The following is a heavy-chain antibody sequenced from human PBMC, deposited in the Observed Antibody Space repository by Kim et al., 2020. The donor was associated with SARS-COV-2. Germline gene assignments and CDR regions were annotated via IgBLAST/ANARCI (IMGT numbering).Heavy chain of an antibody. CDR1: GGSISSYY. D-gene: IGHD6-19*01. CDR2: IYYSGST. J-gene: IGHJ4*02. V-gene: IGHV4-59*01. Sequence: SETLSLTCTVSGGSISSYYWSWIRQPPGKGLEWIGYIYYSGSTNYNPSLKSRVTISVDTSKNQFSLKLSSVTAADTAVYYCARDTGGWEGGYYFDYWGQGTLGTVSS. CDR3: ARDTGGWEGGYYFDY.